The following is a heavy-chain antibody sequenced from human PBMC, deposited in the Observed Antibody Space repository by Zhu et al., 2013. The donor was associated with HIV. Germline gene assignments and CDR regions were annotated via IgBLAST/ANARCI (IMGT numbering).Heavy chain of an antibody. CDR3: AGPYGSGSYNHYHGMDV. D-gene: IGHD3-10*01. Sequence: QVHLVQSGAEVKKPGASVKVSCKASGYTLTTYGISWVRQAPGQGLEWVGWISTYNGNTNYAQKLQDRVTMTTDTSTRTAYMELRSLRSDDTAVYYCAGPYGSGSYNHYHGMDVWDQGP. J-gene: IGHJ6*02. CDR2: ISTYNGNT. V-gene: IGHV1-18*01. CDR1: GYTLTTYG.